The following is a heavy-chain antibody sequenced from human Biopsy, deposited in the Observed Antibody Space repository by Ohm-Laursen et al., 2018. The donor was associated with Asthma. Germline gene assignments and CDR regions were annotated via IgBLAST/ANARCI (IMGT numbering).Heavy chain of an antibody. CDR3: ARGGYYGDRRQRHGMDL. CDR1: GDIFSVFG. V-gene: IGHV1-69*01. D-gene: IGHD4-17*01. J-gene: IGHJ6*02. CDR2: IIPLYRTV. Sequence: ASSVKVSCKSSGDIFSVFGVNWVRQAPGQGLEWMGEIIPLYRTVNYAQRFQGRVTITADESTTTSYMELSSLKSDDTAVYYCARGGYYGDRRQRHGMDLWGQGTTVTVSS.